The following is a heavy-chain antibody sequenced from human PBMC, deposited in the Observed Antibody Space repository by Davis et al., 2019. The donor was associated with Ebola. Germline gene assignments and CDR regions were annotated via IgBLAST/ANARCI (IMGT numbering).Heavy chain of an antibody. J-gene: IGHJ4*02. CDR2: ISSSSSYI. CDR3: AREVGPNYFDY. CDR1: GFTFSSYS. D-gene: IGHD2-15*01. V-gene: IGHV3-21*01. Sequence: GESLKISRAASGFTFSSYSMNWVRQAPGKGLEWVSSISSSSSYIYYADSVKGRFTISRDNAKNSLYLQMNSLRAEDTAVYYCAREVGPNYFDYWGQGTLVTVSS.